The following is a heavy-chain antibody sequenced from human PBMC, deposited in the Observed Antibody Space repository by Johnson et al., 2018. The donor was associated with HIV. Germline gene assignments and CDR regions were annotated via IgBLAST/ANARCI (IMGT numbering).Heavy chain of an antibody. J-gene: IGHJ3*02. Sequence: QVQLVESGGGLVQPGGSLRLSCAASGFTVSTNYMSWVRQAPGKGQEWVAVIRYDGSNKYYADSVKGRFTISRDNSKNTLYLQMNSLRAEDTAVYYCARVSSGGAFDIWGQGTMVTVSS. CDR2: IRYDGSNK. V-gene: IGHV3-30*02. D-gene: IGHD3-22*01. CDR3: ARVSSGGAFDI. CDR1: GFTVSTNY.